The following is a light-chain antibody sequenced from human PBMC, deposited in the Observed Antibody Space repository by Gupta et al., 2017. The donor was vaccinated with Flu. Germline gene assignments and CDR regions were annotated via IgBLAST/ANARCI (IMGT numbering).Light chain of an antibody. CDR3: QQYYRTPRT. CDR2: AAS. V-gene: IGKV1-39*01. CDR1: QSIGTD. J-gene: IGKJ1*01. Sequence: DIQMTQSPSALSASVGDRVTIPCRASQSIGTDLNWYQQKPGKAPKLLISAASSLQSGVPARFSGSGSGTDFTLTISDLQPEDFATYYCQQYYRTPRTCGQGTKVEI.